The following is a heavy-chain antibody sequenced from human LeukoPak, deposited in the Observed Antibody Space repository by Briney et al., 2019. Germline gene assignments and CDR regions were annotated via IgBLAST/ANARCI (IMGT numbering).Heavy chain of an antibody. Sequence: GGSLRLSCVASGFNFQRYGMGWVRQAPGKGLEWVSATSGSADSTHYADSVRGRFTISRDNSKNTLYLQMNSLRAEDTAVYYCARGGSYLSAFDIWGQGTMVTVSS. D-gene: IGHD1-26*01. V-gene: IGHV3-23*01. CDR2: TSGSADST. J-gene: IGHJ3*02. CDR1: GFNFQRYG. CDR3: ARGGSYLSAFDI.